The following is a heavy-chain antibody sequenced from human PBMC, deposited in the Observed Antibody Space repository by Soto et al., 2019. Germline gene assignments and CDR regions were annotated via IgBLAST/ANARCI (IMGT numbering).Heavy chain of an antibody. J-gene: IGHJ3*02. V-gene: IGHV4-4*02. Sequence: QVQLQESGPGLVKPSGTLSLTCAVSSGSISSSNWWSWVRQPPGKGREWIGDICHSGSTNYNPSLKMRVTISVDKSKNQFSLKLSSVTAADTAVYYCARERLGYYIWWSYQDAFDIWGQGTMVTVSS. CDR1: SGSISSSNW. CDR2: ICHSGST. D-gene: IGHD3-16*02. CDR3: ARERLGYYIWWSYQDAFDI.